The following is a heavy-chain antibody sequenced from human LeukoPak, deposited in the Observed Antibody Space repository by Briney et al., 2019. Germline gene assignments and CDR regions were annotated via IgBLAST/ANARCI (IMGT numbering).Heavy chain of an antibody. CDR3: VEGGYCSGGSCYYFDY. J-gene: IGHJ4*02. CDR2: ISSNGGST. Sequence: GGSLRLSCSASGFSFSSYAMHWVRQAPGKGLEYVSAISSNGGSTYYADSVKGRFTISRDNSKNTLYLQMSSLRAEDTAVYYCVEGGYCSGGSCYYFDYWGQGTLVTVSS. V-gene: IGHV3-64D*06. D-gene: IGHD2-15*01. CDR1: GFSFSSYA.